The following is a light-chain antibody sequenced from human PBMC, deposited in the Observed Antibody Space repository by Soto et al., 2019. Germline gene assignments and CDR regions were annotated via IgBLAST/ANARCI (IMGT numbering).Light chain of an antibody. Sequence: DIVLTQSPATLSLSPGERATLSCRASQSVSSYLAWYQQKPGQAPSLLIFDASNRATGIPARFSGSGSGTDFTLTISSLEPEDFAVYYCQQRSNWPPIFTFGPGTKVDIK. CDR2: DAS. J-gene: IGKJ3*01. CDR1: QSVSSY. V-gene: IGKV3-11*01. CDR3: QQRSNWPPIFT.